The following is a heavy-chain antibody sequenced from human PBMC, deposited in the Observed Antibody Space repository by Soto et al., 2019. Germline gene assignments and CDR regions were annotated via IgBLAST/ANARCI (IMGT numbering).Heavy chain of an antibody. J-gene: IGHJ4*02. D-gene: IGHD1-7*01. Sequence: EVQLVESGGGLVQPGGSLRLSCAGSGFTFSDYYIDWVRQAPGKGLEWVGRSRDKGNSYSTDYAASVKGRFTVSRDASKNSLYLQMISLKTEDTALYYCTRSIPGTTSSDYWGQGTLVTVSS. CDR2: SRDKGNSYST. CDR1: GFTFSDYY. V-gene: IGHV3-72*01. CDR3: TRSIPGTTSSDY.